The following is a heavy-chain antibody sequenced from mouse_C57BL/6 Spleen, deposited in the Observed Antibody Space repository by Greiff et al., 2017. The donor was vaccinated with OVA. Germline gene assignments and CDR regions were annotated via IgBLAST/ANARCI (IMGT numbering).Heavy chain of an antibody. Sequence: VQLQQPGAELVRPGSSVKLSCKASGYTFTSYWMDWVKQRPGQGLEWIGNIYPSDSETHYNQKFKDKATLTVDKSSSTAYMQLSSLTSEDSAVYYCARGGYDYDEEAWFAYWGQGTLVTVSA. CDR3: ARGGYDYDEEAWFAY. CDR1: GYTFTSYW. V-gene: IGHV1-61*01. CDR2: IYPSDSET. J-gene: IGHJ3*01. D-gene: IGHD2-4*01.